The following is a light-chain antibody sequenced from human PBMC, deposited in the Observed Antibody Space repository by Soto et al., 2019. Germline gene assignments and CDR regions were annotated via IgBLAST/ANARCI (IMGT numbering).Light chain of an antibody. CDR3: QQYGSAPRT. CDR2: GAS. CDR1: QSVSNNY. Sequence: EIVLTQSPGTLSLSPGERATLPCRASQSVSNNYLAWYQQIPGQAPRLLIYGASNRANGIPDRFSGSGSGTDFTLTISRLEPEDFAVYYCQQYGSAPRTFGEGTKVEIK. J-gene: IGKJ1*01. V-gene: IGKV3-20*01.